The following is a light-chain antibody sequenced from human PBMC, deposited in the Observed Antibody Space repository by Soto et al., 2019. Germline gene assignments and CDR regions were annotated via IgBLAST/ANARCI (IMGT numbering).Light chain of an antibody. J-gene: IGKJ2*01. Sequence: EIVMTQSPATLPVSPGERATLSCRASQSVSSDLAWYQQKPGQAPRLLIYGASTRATGIPVRFSGSGSGTEFTLTISSLQSEDFALYYCQQYNNWPPYTFGQGTKLEIK. CDR2: GAS. V-gene: IGKV3-15*01. CDR1: QSVSSD. CDR3: QQYNNWPPYT.